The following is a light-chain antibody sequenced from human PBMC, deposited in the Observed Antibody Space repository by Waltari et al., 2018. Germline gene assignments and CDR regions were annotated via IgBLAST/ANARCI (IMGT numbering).Light chain of an antibody. V-gene: IGKV3-20*01. J-gene: IGKJ3*01. CDR2: GTS. CDR3: QQYDVSPFT. CDR1: QSVSSTY. Sequence: IVLTQSPGTLSLSPGERATLSCRASQSVSSTYLAWYQHTPGQAPRLLIYGTSSRATGIPDRFSGSGSGTDFTLTISRLEPEDFAVYYCQQYDVSPFTFGPGTKVYVK.